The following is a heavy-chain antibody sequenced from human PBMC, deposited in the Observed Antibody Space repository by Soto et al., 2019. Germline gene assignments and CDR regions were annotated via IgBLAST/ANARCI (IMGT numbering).Heavy chain of an antibody. CDR2: INPNSGGT. CDR3: AKVHGSGWYADFDY. J-gene: IGHJ4*02. V-gene: IGHV1-2*02. Sequence: QVQLVQSGAEAKKPGASVKVSCKASGDTFLAYHIHGLRQAPGQGLEWMGWINPNSGGTNYAQEFKDRVSMTRDTSISTAYMELSRLTSDDTAMYYCAKVHGSGWYADFDYWGQGTLVTVSP. CDR1: GDTFLAYH. D-gene: IGHD6-19*01.